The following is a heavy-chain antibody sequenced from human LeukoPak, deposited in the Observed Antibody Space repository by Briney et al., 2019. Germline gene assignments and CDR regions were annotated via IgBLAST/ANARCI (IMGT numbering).Heavy chain of an antibody. D-gene: IGHD3-10*02. J-gene: IGHJ4*02. Sequence: SETLSLTCTVSADSISSSSYYWGWIREPPGNGLEWIGSIYYSGSTYYNPSLKSRVTISLDTSKNQFSLKLTSWTVADTAEYYFARHIVIVRGVTVILYWGQGTLGTVSS. V-gene: IGHV4-39*01. CDR2: IYYSGST. CDR3: ARHIVIVRGVTVILY. CDR1: ADSISSSSYY.